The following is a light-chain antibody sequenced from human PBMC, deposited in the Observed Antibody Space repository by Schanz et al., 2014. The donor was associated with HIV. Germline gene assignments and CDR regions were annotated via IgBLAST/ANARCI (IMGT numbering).Light chain of an antibody. CDR2: DVS. V-gene: IGLV2-14*02. CDR3: ISYTSDTVV. Sequence: QSVLTQPASVSGSPGQSITISCTGTSSDIGTYNLVSWYQQHPGKAPKLMIYDVSNRPSGVSNRFSGSKSGNTASLTISGLQAEDEADYYCISYTSDTVVFGGGTKLTVL. CDR1: SSDIGTYNL. J-gene: IGLJ2*01.